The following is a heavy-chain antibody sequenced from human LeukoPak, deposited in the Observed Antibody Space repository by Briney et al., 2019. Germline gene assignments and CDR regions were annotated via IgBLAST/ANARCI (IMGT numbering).Heavy chain of an antibody. CDR2: MKEDGSQE. J-gene: IGHJ4*02. D-gene: IGHD3-10*01. V-gene: IGHV3-7*01. Sequence: GGSMRLSCAASGFTFSHYWMTWVRQAPGKGLEWVANMKEDGSQETYVDSVKGRFTISRDNAKNSLYLQMNNVRAEDTAVYYCAKFKGHYGDSEYYFDYWGQGTLVTVSS. CDR1: GFTFSHYW. CDR3: AKFKGHYGDSEYYFDY.